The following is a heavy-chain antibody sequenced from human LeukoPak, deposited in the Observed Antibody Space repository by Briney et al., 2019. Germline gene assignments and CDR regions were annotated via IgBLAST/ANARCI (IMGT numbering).Heavy chain of an antibody. D-gene: IGHD6-13*01. CDR2: ISYDGSNK. CDR1: GFTFSSYG. Sequence: GGSLRLSCAASGFTFSSYGMHWVRQAPGKGLEWVAIISYDGSNKYYADSVKGRFTISRDNSKNTLYLQMNSLRAEDTAVYYCGKGPYSSGWYVVNWGQGTLVTVSS. V-gene: IGHV3-30*18. CDR3: GKGPYSSGWYVVN. J-gene: IGHJ4*02.